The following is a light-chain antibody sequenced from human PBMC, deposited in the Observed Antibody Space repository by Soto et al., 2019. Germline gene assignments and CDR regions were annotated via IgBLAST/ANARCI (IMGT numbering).Light chain of an antibody. CDR3: SSYTSSSTLV. CDR2: DVS. CDR1: RSDVGGYNY. Sequence: QSALTQPASVSGSPGQSITISCAGTRSDVGGYNYVSWYQQHPGKAPKLMIYDVSNRPSGVSNRFSGSKSGNTASLTISGLQGEDEADYYCSSYTSSSTLVFGGGTKLTVL. J-gene: IGLJ2*01. V-gene: IGLV2-14*01.